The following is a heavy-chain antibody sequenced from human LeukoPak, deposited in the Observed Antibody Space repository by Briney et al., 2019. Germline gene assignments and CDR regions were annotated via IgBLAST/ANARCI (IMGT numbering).Heavy chain of an antibody. J-gene: IGHJ4*02. Sequence: GGFLRLSCAASGFTFDVYAMHWVRQAPGKGLEWVSLISWDGGSTYYADSVRGRFTISRDNSKNSLYLQMNSLRAEDTALYYCAKAGSGYSAYYFDYWGQGTLVTVSS. V-gene: IGHV3-43D*04. CDR1: GFTFDVYA. D-gene: IGHD3-22*01. CDR3: AKAGSGYSAYYFDY. CDR2: ISWDGGST.